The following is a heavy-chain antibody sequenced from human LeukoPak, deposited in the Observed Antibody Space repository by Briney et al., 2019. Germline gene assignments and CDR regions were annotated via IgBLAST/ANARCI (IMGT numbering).Heavy chain of an antibody. J-gene: IGHJ3*02. D-gene: IGHD2-21*02. CDR2: IRTHNGDT. CDR3: ARVRYGDYQDALDI. Sequence: GASMKVSCKTSGYTFSSHGVTWVRQAPGQGLEWMGWIRTHNGDTDYAQNLQGRVTLTTDTSTNMVYMELRSLTSDDTAVYYCARVRYGDYQDALDIWGRGTMVIVS. V-gene: IGHV1-18*01. CDR1: GYTFSSHG.